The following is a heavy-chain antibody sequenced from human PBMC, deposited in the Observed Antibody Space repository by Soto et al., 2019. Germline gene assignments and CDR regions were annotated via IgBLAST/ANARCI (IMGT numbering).Heavy chain of an antibody. J-gene: IGHJ4*02. CDR3: AGDYDSSGYYYDY. D-gene: IGHD3-22*01. CDR1: GGTFSSYA. Sequence: SVKVSCKASGGTFSSYAISWVRQAPGQGLEWMGGIIPIFGTANYAQKFQGRVTITADESTSTAYMELSSLRSEDTAVYYCAGDYDSSGYYYDYWGQGTLVTVSS. CDR2: IIPIFGTA. V-gene: IGHV1-69*13.